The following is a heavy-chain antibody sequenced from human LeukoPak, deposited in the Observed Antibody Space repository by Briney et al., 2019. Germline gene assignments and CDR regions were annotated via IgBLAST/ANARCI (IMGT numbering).Heavy chain of an antibody. V-gene: IGHV4-59*01. CDR3: ASFTVIAAAGTRGAFDI. CDR2: IYYSGST. Sequence: PSETLSLTCTVSGGSISSYYWSWIRQPPGKGLEWIGYIYYSGSTNYNPSLKSRVTISVDTSKNQFSLKLSSVTAADTAVYYCASFTVIAAAGTRGAFDIWGQGTKVTVSS. J-gene: IGHJ3*02. CDR1: GGSISSYY. D-gene: IGHD6-13*01.